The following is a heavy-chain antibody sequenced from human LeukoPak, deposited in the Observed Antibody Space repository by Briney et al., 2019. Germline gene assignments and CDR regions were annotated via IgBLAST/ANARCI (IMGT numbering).Heavy chain of an antibody. D-gene: IGHD3-10*01. Sequence: GGSLRLSCAASGFTFSSSAMSWVRQAPGKGLEWVSAISNNGGYTYYADSVQGRFTISRDNSKSTLCLQMNSLRAEDTAVYYCAKDGRFAPFDYWGQGTLVTVSS. J-gene: IGHJ4*02. CDR1: GFTFSSSA. CDR2: ISNNGGYT. CDR3: AKDGRFAPFDY. V-gene: IGHV3-23*01.